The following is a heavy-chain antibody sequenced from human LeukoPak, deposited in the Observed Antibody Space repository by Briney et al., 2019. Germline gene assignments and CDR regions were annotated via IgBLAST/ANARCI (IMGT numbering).Heavy chain of an antibody. CDR3: ARDRVYCGGDCYTIDY. D-gene: IGHD2-21*02. V-gene: IGHV4-4*02. J-gene: IGHJ4*02. CDR1: GGSISSSNW. Sequence: SGTLSLTCAVSGGSISSSNWWRWVRQPPGKGLEWIGEIYHSGSTNYNPSLKSRVTISVDKSKNQFSLRLSSVTAADTAVYYCARDRVYCGGDCYTIDYWGQGTLVTVSS. CDR2: IYHSGST.